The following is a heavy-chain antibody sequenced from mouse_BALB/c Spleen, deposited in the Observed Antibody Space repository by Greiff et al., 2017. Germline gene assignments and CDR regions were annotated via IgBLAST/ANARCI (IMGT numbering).Heavy chain of an antibody. CDR3: ARNWDWNYAMDY. CDR2: ISYSGST. V-gene: IGHV3-8*02. Sequence: EVQLQQSGPSLVKPSQTLSLTCSVTGDSITSGYWNWIRKFPGNKLEYMGYISYSGSTYYNPSLKSRISITRDTSKNQYYLQLNSVTTEDTATYYCARNWDWNYAMDYWGQGTSVTVSS. CDR1: GDSITSGY. D-gene: IGHD4-1*01. J-gene: IGHJ4*01.